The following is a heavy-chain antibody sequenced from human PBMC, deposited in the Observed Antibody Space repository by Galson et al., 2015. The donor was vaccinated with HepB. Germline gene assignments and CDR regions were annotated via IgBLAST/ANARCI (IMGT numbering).Heavy chain of an antibody. Sequence: SLRLSCAASGFTFSSYWMNWVRQAPGKGLEWVANINQDGHEKHYVDSMKGRFTISRDNAKNSLFLQMNSLRAEDTAVYYCARETLYYDILTGYYKYFDLWGRGTLVTVSS. J-gene: IGHJ2*01. CDR1: GFTFSSYW. D-gene: IGHD3-9*01. CDR3: ARETLYYDILTGYYKYFDL. V-gene: IGHV3-7*03. CDR2: INQDGHEK.